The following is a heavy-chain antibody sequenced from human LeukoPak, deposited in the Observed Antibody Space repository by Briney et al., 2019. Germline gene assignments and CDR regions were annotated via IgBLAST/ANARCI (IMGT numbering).Heavy chain of an antibody. J-gene: IGHJ4*02. CDR1: GFTFGDYA. V-gene: IGHV3-49*04. Sequence: GGALRLSCTASGFTFGDYAMSWVRQAPGKGLEGVGFIRSKAYGGTTEYAASVKGRFTISRDDSKSIAYLQMNSLKTEDTAVYYCTRVGVADDSSGYYYYLWGVGSDDYWGQGTLVTVSS. CDR2: IRSKAYGGTT. CDR3: TRVGVADDSSGYYYYLWGVGSDDY. D-gene: IGHD3-22*01.